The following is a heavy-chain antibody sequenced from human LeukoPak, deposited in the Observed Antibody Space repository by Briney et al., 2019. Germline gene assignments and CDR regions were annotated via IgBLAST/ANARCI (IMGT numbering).Heavy chain of an antibody. CDR2: IYSGGST. Sequence: PGGSLRLSCAASGFTLSNNWMSWVRQAPGKGLEWVSVIYSGGSTYYADSVKGRFTISRDNSKKTLYLQMNSLRAEDTAVYYCARAPARRHYYYYGMDVWGQGTTVTVSS. CDR1: GFTLSNNW. CDR3: ARAPARRHYYYYGMDV. V-gene: IGHV3-53*01. J-gene: IGHJ6*02.